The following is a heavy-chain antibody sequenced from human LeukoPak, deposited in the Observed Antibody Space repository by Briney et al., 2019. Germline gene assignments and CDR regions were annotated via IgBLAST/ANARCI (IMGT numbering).Heavy chain of an antibody. J-gene: IGHJ5*02. CDR2: IIPILGIA. CDR1: GGTFSSYA. CDR3: ARAYCGGDCYFKMGPPWFDP. Sequence: ASVKVSCKASGGTFSSYAISWVRQAPGQGLEWMGRIIPILGIASYAQKFQGRATITADKSTSTAYMELSSLRSEDTAVYYCARAYCGGDCYFKMGPPWFDPWGQGTLVTVSS. D-gene: IGHD2-21*02. V-gene: IGHV1-69*04.